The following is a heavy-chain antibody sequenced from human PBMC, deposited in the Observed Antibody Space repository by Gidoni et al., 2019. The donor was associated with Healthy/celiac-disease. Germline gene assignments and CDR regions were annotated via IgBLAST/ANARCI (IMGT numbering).Heavy chain of an antibody. J-gene: IGHJ1*01. D-gene: IGHD6-13*01. Sequence: LTISRDNSKNTLYLQMNSLRAEDTAVYYCAKEHSQQLVEAEYFQHWGQGTLVTVSS. V-gene: IGHV3-30*02. CDR3: AKEHSQQLVEAEYFQH.